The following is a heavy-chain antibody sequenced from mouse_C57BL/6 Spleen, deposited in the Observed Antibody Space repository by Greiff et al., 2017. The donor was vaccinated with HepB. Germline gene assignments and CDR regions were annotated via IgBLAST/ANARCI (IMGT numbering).Heavy chain of an antibody. J-gene: IGHJ1*03. V-gene: IGHV1-7*01. CDR1: GYTFTSYW. CDR3: AVYYDYDDWYFDV. Sequence: QVQLKQSGAELAKPGASVKLSCKASGYTFTSYWMHWVKQRPGQGLEWIGYINPSSGYTKYNQKFKDKATLTADKSSSTAYMQLSSLTYEDSAVYYCAVYYDYDDWYFDVWGTGTTVTVSS. D-gene: IGHD2-4*01. CDR2: INPSSGYT.